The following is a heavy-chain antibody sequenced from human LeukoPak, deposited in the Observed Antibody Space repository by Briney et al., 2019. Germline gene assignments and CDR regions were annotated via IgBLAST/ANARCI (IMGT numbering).Heavy chain of an antibody. CDR2: ISSSGSTI. J-gene: IGHJ6*03. CDR3: ARRAGITMVRGTNYYYYYYMDV. Sequence: GGSLRLSCAASGFTVSSNYMSWVRQAPGKGLEWVSYISSSGSTIYYADSVKGRFTISRDNAKNSLYLQMNSLRAEDTAVYYCARRAGITMVRGTNYYYYYYMDVWGKGTTVTISS. D-gene: IGHD3-10*01. CDR1: GFTVSSNY. V-gene: IGHV3-11*01.